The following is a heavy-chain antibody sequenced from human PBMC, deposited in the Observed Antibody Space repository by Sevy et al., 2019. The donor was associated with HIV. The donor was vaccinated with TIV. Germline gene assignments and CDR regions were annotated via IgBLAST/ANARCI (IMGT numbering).Heavy chain of an antibody. D-gene: IGHD1-26*01. V-gene: IGHV3-53*01. Sequence: VGSLRLSCAASGFTVSSNYMSWVRQAPGKGLEWVSVIYSGGSTYYADTVKGRFTISRDNSKNTLYLQMNSLRAEDTAVYYCARESGKPYYYGMDVWGQGTTVTVSS. J-gene: IGHJ6*02. CDR2: IYSGGST. CDR3: ARESGKPYYYGMDV. CDR1: GFTVSSNY.